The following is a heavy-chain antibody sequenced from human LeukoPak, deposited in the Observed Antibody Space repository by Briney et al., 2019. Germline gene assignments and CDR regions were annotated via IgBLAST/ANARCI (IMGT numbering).Heavy chain of an antibody. CDR1: GGSFSGYY. J-gene: IGHJ4*02. CDR3: ARVYYDSSGSDY. Sequence: SETLSLTCAVYGGSFSGYYWSWIRQPPGKGLEWIGEINHSGSTNYNPSLKSRVTISVDTSKNQLSLKLSSVTAAGTAVYYCARVYYDSSGSDYWGQGTLVTVSS. D-gene: IGHD3-22*01. CDR2: INHSGST. V-gene: IGHV4-34*01.